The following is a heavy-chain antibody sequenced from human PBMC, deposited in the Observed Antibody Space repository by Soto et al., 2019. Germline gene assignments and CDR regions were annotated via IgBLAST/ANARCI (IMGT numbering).Heavy chain of an antibody. CDR3: SRGTSIPASGDY. CDR2: VSAYNGER. J-gene: IGHJ4*01. CDR1: GYTFTNYG. V-gene: IGHV1-18*01. Sequence: QVQLVQSGAEVKKPGASVKVSCKASGYTFTNYGINWVRQAPGQGLEWLGWVSAYNGERRYAQRVQARVIMTTDTSTTTAYMELRRRRSDDTAVYYCSRGTSIPASGDYWGQGTLVTVSS. D-gene: IGHD6-6*01.